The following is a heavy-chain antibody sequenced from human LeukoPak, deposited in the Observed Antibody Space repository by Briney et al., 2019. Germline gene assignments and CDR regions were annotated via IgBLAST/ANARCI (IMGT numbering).Heavy chain of an antibody. V-gene: IGHV3-30-3*01. Sequence: AGGSLRLSCAASGFTFSTYSMHWVRQAPGKGLEWVAVISGDGNIKWTADSVKGRFTISRDNSKNTLYLQMNSLRAEDTAVYYCAREDPYIVALPADGRYFDCWGQGTLVAVSS. CDR2: ISGDGNIK. CDR1: GFTFSTYS. D-gene: IGHD2-2*01. CDR3: AREDPYIVALPADGRYFDC. J-gene: IGHJ4*02.